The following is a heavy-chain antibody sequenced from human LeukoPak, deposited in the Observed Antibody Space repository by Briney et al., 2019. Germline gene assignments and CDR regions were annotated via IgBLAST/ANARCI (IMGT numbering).Heavy chain of an antibody. CDR3: ARASYYYDSSGYPGYYFDY. D-gene: IGHD3-22*01. CDR1: GYTFADYY. V-gene: IGHV1-2*02. J-gene: IGHJ4*02. CDR2: VNPNSGGT. Sequence: ASVKVSCKASGYTFADYYMHWVRQAPGQGLEWMGWVNPNSGGTNYAQKFQGRVTMTRDTSISTAYMELSRLRSDDTAVYYCARASYYYDSSGYPGYYFDYWGQGTLVTVSS.